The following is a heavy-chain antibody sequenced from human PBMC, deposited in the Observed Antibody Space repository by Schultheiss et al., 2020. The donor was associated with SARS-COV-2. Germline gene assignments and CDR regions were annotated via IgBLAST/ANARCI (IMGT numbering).Heavy chain of an antibody. V-gene: IGHV3-30*04. CDR1: GFTFSSYA. Sequence: GGSLRLSCAASGFTFSSYAMHWVRQAPGKGLEWVAVISYDGSNKYYADSVKGRFTISRDNAKNSLYLQMDSLRAEDTAVYYCARGNPRQQWQIDYWGQGTLVTVSS. J-gene: IGHJ4*02. CDR2: ISYDGSNK. CDR3: ARGNPRQQWQIDY. D-gene: IGHD6-19*01.